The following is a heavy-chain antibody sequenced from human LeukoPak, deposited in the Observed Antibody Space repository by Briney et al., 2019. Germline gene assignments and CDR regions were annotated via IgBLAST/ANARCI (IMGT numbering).Heavy chain of an antibody. CDR2: INHSGST. CDR1: GGSFRGYY. CDR3: ARVHYDILPGSSHLDY. D-gene: IGHD3-9*01. J-gene: IGHJ4*02. Sequence: SETLSLTSAVYGGSFRGYYWSWIRQHPGKGLEWIWEINHSGSTKYNPSLKCRVTISVATSKNQLSLKLSSVTAADTAVYYCARVHYDILPGSSHLDYWGQGTLVTVSS. V-gene: IGHV4-34*01.